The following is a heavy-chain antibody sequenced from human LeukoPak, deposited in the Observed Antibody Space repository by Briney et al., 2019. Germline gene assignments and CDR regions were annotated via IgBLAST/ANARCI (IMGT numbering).Heavy chain of an antibody. CDR2: ISAYNGNT. CDR1: VYTFTSYG. Sequence: ASVTVSFKASVYTFTSYGISWVRQAPGQGREWMGWISAYNGNTNYAQKLQGRVTMTTDTSTSTAYMELRSLRSDDTAVYYCARVGIAVAGTGSWFDPWGQGTLVTVSS. J-gene: IGHJ5*02. V-gene: IGHV1-18*01. CDR3: ARVGIAVAGTGSWFDP. D-gene: IGHD6-19*01.